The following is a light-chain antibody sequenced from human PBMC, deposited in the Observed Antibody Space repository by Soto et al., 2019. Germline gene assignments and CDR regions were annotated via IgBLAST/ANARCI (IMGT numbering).Light chain of an antibody. CDR2: KAS. CDR3: QQANSFLALT. J-gene: IGKJ4*01. V-gene: IGKV1-5*03. CDR1: QSINSW. Sequence: DIQMTQSPSTLSASVGDRVTITCRASQSINSWLAWYQQKPGKAPKFLIYKASTLKSGVPSRFSGSGSGTEFTLTISSLQPDDFATYYCQQANSFLALTFGGGTKVDIK.